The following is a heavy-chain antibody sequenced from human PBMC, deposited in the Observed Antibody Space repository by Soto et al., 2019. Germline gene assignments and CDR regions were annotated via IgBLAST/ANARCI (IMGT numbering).Heavy chain of an antibody. CDR1: GFTFSSYE. J-gene: IGHJ4*02. Sequence: GGSLRLSCAASGFTFSSYEMNWVRQAPGKTLEWVSYISSAGDSSYYADSVKSRFTISRDNAKNSLYLQMNSLRVEDTAVYYCPTLYPSTPTSHVQAFDSWGQGTLVTVSS. CDR3: PTLYPSTPTSHVQAFDS. V-gene: IGHV3-48*03. CDR2: ISSAGDSS. D-gene: IGHD2-15*01.